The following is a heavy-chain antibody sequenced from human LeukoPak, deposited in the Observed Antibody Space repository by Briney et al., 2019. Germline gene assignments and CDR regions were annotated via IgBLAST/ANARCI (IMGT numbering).Heavy chain of an antibody. CDR3: ARGGVYCGGDCYVDY. CDR1: GGSFSTYY. Sequence: SETLSLTCAVHGGSFSTYYWNWLRQPPGKGLEWIGEINHSGSTNYNPSLKSRVTISVDTSKNQFSLKLSSVAAADTAVYYCARGGVYCGGDCYVDYWGQGTLVTVSS. D-gene: IGHD2-21*02. CDR2: INHSGST. J-gene: IGHJ4*02. V-gene: IGHV4-34*01.